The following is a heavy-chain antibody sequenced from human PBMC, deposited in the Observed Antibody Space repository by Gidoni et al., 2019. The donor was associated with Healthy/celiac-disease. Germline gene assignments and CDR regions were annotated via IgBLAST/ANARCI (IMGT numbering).Heavy chain of an antibody. CDR1: GGTFSSYA. D-gene: IGHD2-2*02. CDR2: IIPLLGIA. CDR3: ARDGGVPAAITYFQH. V-gene: IGHV1-69*04. J-gene: IGHJ1*01. Sequence: QVQLVQSGAEVKKPGSSVKVSCKASGGTFSSYAISWVRQAPGQGLEWMGRIIPLLGIANYAQKFQGRVTITADKSTSTAYMELSSLRSEDTAVYYCARDGGVPAAITYFQHWGQGTLVTVSS.